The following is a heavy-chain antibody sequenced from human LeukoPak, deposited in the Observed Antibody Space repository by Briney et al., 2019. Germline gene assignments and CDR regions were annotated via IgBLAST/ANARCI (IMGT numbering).Heavy chain of an antibody. D-gene: IGHD3-10*01. CDR2: INSDGSST. V-gene: IGHV3-74*01. Sequence: GGSLRLSCAASGFTFSSYWMHWVRQAPGKGLVWVSRINSDGSSTSYADSVKGRFTISRDNAKNTLYLQMNSLRAEDTAVYYCVRGGSQPITMHVFDYWGQGTLVTVSS. CDR3: VRGGSQPITMHVFDY. J-gene: IGHJ4*02. CDR1: GFTFSSYW.